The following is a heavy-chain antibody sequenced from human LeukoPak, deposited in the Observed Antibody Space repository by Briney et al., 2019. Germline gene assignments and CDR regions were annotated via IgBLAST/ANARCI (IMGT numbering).Heavy chain of an antibody. Sequence: SETLSLTCTVSGGSISRHYWSWIRQAPGKGLEWIGYISYSGSINYNPSLKSRVTISVDTSKNQFSLKLSSVTAADTAVSYCARHVGPGYSYGFDNWGQGTLVTVSS. CDR2: ISYSGSI. CDR3: ARHVGPGYSYGFDN. CDR1: GGSISRHY. J-gene: IGHJ4*02. V-gene: IGHV4-59*08. D-gene: IGHD5-18*01.